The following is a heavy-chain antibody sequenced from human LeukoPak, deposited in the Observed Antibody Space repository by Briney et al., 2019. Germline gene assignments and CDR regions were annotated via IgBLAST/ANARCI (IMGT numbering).Heavy chain of an antibody. J-gene: IGHJ4*02. D-gene: IGHD4-17*01. Sequence: PGGSLRLSSAASGFTFSSYGMSWVRQAPGKGLEWVSATSASGGTTYYADSVKGRFTISRDNSRNTLYLQMNSLRAEDTAVYYCAKGAVVTTYYFDYWGQGTLVTVSS. V-gene: IGHV3-23*01. CDR2: TSASGGTT. CDR1: GFTFSSYG. CDR3: AKGAVVTTYYFDY.